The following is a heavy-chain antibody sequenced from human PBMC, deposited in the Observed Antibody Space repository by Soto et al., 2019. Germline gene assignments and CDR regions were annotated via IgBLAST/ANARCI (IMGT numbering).Heavy chain of an antibody. J-gene: IGHJ4*02. Sequence: VQLVQSGAEVKKPGASVKVSCKASGGTFSSYTISGVRQAPGQGLEWMGRIIPIRGIANYAQKFQGRVTITADKSTSQAYMELSSLRSEDTAVYYCARDTGESSGYDVRVLDYWGQGTLVTVSS. CDR1: GGTFSSYT. CDR3: ARDTGESSGYDVRVLDY. V-gene: IGHV1-69*08. CDR2: IIPIRGIA. D-gene: IGHD5-12*01.